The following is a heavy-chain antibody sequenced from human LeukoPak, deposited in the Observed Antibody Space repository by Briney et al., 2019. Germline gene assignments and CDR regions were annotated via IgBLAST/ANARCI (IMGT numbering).Heavy chain of an antibody. D-gene: IGHD3-22*01. CDR1: GGSFSGYY. CDR3: ARAGDSSGYCDS. Sequence: SETLSLTCAVYGGSFSGYYWSWIRQPPGKGLEWIGEINHSGSTNYSPSLRSRVTISVDTSKNQFSLKLSSVTAADTAVYYCARAGDSSGYCDSWGQGTLVTVSS. V-gene: IGHV4-34*01. J-gene: IGHJ4*02. CDR2: INHSGST.